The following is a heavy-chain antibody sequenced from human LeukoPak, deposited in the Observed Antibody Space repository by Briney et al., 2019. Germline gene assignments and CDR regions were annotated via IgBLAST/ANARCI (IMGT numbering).Heavy chain of an antibody. D-gene: IGHD5-24*01. V-gene: IGHV4-59*12. CDR1: GGSISSYY. J-gene: IGHJ6*03. Sequence: SETLSLTCTVSGGSISSYYWSWIRQPPGKGLEWIGYIYYSGSTNYNPSLKSRVTISVDTSKNQFSLKLSSVTAADTAVYYCARESSLVEMATMDGSVGGYYYYMDVWGKGTTVTVSS. CDR3: ARESSLVEMATMDGSVGGYYYYMDV. CDR2: IYYSGST.